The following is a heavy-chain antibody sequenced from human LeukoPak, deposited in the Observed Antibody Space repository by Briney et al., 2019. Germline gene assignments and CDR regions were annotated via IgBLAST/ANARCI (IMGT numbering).Heavy chain of an antibody. D-gene: IGHD6-19*01. CDR3: AKESSGGWYFDY. J-gene: IGHJ4*02. CDR1: GFTFSSYG. Sequence: GGSLRLSCAASGFTFSSYGMHWVRQAPGKGLEWVAVISYDGSNKYYADSVKGRFTISRDNSKNTLYLQMNSLRAEDTAVYYCAKESSGGWYFDYWGQGTLVTVSS. V-gene: IGHV3-30*18. CDR2: ISYDGSNK.